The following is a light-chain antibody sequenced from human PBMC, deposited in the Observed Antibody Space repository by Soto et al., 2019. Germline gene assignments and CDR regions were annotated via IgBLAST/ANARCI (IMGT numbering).Light chain of an antibody. Sequence: QYVLTQPASVSGSPGQSITISCTGTSSDVGGYNFVSWYQQHPGKAPKLMIYEVSNRPSGVSSRFSGSKSGNTASLTISGLQAEDEADYYCSSYTSSSTYVFGTGTKVTVL. CDR1: SSDVGGYNF. CDR3: SSYTSSSTYV. J-gene: IGLJ1*01. CDR2: EVS. V-gene: IGLV2-14*01.